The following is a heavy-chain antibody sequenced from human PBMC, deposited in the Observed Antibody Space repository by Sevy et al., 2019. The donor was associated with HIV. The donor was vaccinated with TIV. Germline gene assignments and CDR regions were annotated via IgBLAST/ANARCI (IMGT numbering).Heavy chain of an antibody. CDR3: AKSLLRPAYRYFDY. CDR1: GFTFSSYA. CDR2: ISGSGYNT. J-gene: IGHJ4*02. Sequence: GGSLRLSCAASGFTFSSYAMSWVRQAPGKGLEWVSTISGSGYNTYYADSMKGRFTISRDNYENTLYLQMNSLRAEDTAVYYCAKSLLRPAYRYFDYWGQGTLVTVSS. D-gene: IGHD3-16*01. V-gene: IGHV3-23*01.